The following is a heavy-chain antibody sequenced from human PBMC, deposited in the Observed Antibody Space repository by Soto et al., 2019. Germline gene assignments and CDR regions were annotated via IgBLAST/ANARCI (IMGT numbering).Heavy chain of an antibody. CDR2: ISTSNGNT. CDR3: ARDGGGYYFDY. Sequence: QVQLVQSGAEVKKPGASVKVSCKASGYTFTSYGISWVRQAPGQGLEWMGWISTSNGNTNYAQKLQGRVTMPTDASRSTAYMELMSLRSDDTAVYYCARDGGGYYFDYWGQGTLVTVSS. CDR1: GYTFTSYG. J-gene: IGHJ4*02. D-gene: IGHD2-15*01. V-gene: IGHV1-18*01.